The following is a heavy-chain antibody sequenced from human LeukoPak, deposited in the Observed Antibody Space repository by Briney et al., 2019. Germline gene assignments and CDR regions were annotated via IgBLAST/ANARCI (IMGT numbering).Heavy chain of an antibody. Sequence: KSSETLSLTCTVSGGSISSYYWSWIRQPPGKGLEWIGYIYYSGSTNYNPSLKSRVTISVDRSKNQFSLKLSSVTAADTAVYYCARSEADIVVVPAAMIWFDPWGQGTLVTVSS. D-gene: IGHD2-2*01. CDR3: ARSEADIVVVPAAMIWFDP. J-gene: IGHJ5*02. CDR2: IYYSGST. V-gene: IGHV4-59*12. CDR1: GGSISSYY.